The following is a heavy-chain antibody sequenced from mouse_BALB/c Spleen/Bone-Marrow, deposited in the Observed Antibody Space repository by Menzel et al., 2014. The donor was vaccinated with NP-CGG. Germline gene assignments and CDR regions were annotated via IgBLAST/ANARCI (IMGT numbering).Heavy chain of an antibody. CDR3: ARKYGDY. V-gene: IGHV1-80*01. D-gene: IGHD2-10*02. J-gene: IGHJ2*01. Sequence: VQLQQSGAELVRPRSSVKISCKASGYPFSSYWMSWVKQRPGQGLEWIGQIYPGDGETNYNGKFKGNATLTADKSSSTAYMQLISLTSEDSAVYFCARKYGDYWGQGTTLTVSS. CDR2: IYPGDGET. CDR1: GYPFSSYW.